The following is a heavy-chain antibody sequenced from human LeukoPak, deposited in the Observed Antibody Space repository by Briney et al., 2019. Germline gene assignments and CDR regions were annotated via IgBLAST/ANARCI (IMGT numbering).Heavy chain of an antibody. D-gene: IGHD3-22*01. CDR1: GLTFSMYW. CDR3: ARGTSDSRVTPTRY. CDR2: IKPDGSQK. Sequence: GGSLRLSCAASGLTFSMYWMSWVRQAPGKGLEWVANIKPDGSQKYYVDSVKGRFTISRDNAKNSLYLQMNSLRAEDTAVYYCARGTSDSRVTPTRYWGQGTLVTVSS. V-gene: IGHV3-7*01. J-gene: IGHJ4*02.